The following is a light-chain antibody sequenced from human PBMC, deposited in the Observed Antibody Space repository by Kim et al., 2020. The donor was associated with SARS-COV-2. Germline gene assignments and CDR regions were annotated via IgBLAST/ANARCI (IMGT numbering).Light chain of an antibody. CDR3: NSRDSSGSHAV. V-gene: IGLV3-19*01. J-gene: IGLJ7*01. CDR2: GKN. Sequence: SSELTQDPAVSVALGQTVRITCQGDSLRSYYASWYQQKPGQAPVLVIYGKNNRPSGIPDRFSGSSSGNTASLTITGAQAEDEADYYCNSRDSSGSHAVFGGGTQLTVL. CDR1: SLRSYY.